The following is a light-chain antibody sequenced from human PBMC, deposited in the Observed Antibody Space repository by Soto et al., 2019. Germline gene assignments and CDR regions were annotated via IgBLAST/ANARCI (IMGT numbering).Light chain of an antibody. Sequence: QSVLTQPPSGYGVPGQRVTISCTGSSSNIGAGYDVHWYQQLPGTAPKLLIYGNSNRPSGVPDRFSGSKSGTSASLAITGLQAEDEADYYCQSYDSSLSGYVFGTGTKVTVL. CDR1: SSNIGAGYD. V-gene: IGLV1-40*01. J-gene: IGLJ1*01. CDR2: GNS. CDR3: QSYDSSLSGYV.